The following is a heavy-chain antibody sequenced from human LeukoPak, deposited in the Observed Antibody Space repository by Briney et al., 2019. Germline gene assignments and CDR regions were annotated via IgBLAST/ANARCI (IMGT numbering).Heavy chain of an antibody. J-gene: IGHJ4*02. D-gene: IGHD2-15*01. CDR2: INPNSGGT. Sequence: ASVKVSCKASGYTFTGYYMHWVRQAPGQGLEWMGWINPNSGGTNYAQKLQGRVTMTTDTSTSTAYMELRSLRSDDTAVYYCARDGYCSGGSCYSTHIFDYWGQGTLVTVSS. V-gene: IGHV1-2*02. CDR1: GYTFTGYY. CDR3: ARDGYCSGGSCYSTHIFDY.